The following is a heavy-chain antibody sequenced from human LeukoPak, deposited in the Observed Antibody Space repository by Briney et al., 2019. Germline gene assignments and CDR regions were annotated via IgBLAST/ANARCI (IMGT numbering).Heavy chain of an antibody. Sequence: GRSLRLSCAASGFTFSSYGMHWVRQAPGKGLEWVAVISYDGSNKYYADSVKGRFTISRDNSKNTLYLQMNSLRAEDMAVYYCANLGIAAAGRPYWFDPWGQGTQVTVSS. J-gene: IGHJ5*02. CDR2: ISYDGSNK. V-gene: IGHV3-30*18. D-gene: IGHD6-13*01. CDR3: ANLGIAAAGRPYWFDP. CDR1: GFTFSSYG.